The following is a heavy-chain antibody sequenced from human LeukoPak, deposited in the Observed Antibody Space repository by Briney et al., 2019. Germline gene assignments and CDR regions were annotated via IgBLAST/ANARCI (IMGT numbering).Heavy chain of an antibody. V-gene: IGHV1-8*01. CDR1: GYTFTSYD. CDR3: ARGLTTEYSSSSLDFDY. D-gene: IGHD6-6*01. J-gene: IGHJ4*02. Sequence: GASVKVSCKASGYTFTSYDINWVRQATGQGLEWMGWMNPNSGSTGYAQKFQGRVTMTRNTSISTAYVELSSLRSEDTAVYYCARGLTTEYSSSSLDFDYWGQGTLVTVSS. CDR2: MNPNSGST.